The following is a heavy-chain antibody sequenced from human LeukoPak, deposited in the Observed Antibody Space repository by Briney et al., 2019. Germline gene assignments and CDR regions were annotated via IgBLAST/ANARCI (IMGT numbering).Heavy chain of an antibody. J-gene: IGHJ4*02. Sequence: GASVKVSCKASGYTLTSYYMHGVRQTPGQGLEWMGWINPNSGGTNYAQKFQGRVTMTRDTSINTAYMELSRLRSDDTAVYYCARDAKDEELLLNYFDSWGQGTLVTVSS. V-gene: IGHV1-2*02. CDR1: GYTLTSYY. CDR2: INPNSGGT. D-gene: IGHD1-26*01. CDR3: ARDAKDEELLLNYFDS.